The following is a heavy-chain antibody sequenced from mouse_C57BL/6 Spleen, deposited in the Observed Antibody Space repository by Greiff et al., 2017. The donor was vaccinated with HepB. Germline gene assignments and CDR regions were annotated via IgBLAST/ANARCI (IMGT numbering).Heavy chain of an antibody. CDR1: GFTFRDYG. CDR2: ISSGSSTI. J-gene: IGHJ2*01. CDR3: ALNDYGHFN. V-gene: IGHV5-17*01. Sequence: EVQLVESGGGLVKPGGSLKLSCAASGFTFRDYGMHWVRQAPEKGLEWVAYISSGSSTIYYADTVKGRFTISRDNAKNTLFLQMTSLRSEDTAMYYCALNDYGHFNWGQGTTLTVSS. D-gene: IGHD2-4*01.